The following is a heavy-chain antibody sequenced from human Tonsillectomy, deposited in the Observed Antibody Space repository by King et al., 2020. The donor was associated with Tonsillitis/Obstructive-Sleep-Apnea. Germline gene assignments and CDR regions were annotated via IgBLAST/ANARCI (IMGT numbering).Heavy chain of an antibody. D-gene: IGHD2-2*02. CDR2: IYPDDSDT. Sequence: VQLVESGAEVKKPGESLKISCKGSGYSFSEYWIAWVRQMPGKGLEWIGIIYPDDSDTRYSPSFQGQVTMSVDKSISTAYLQWSSLKASDTAIYYCARRRDVVVPAAIAGWFDPWGQGTLVTVSS. J-gene: IGHJ5*02. V-gene: IGHV5-51*01. CDR3: ARRRDVVVPAAIAGWFDP. CDR1: GYSFSEYW.